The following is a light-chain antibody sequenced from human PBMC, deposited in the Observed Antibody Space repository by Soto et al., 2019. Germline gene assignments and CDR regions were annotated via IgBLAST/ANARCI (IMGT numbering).Light chain of an antibody. CDR3: HQRKSWPRT. V-gene: IGKV3-11*01. CDR2: DTS. CDR1: QTIRNK. J-gene: IGKJ1*01. Sequence: EILLTQSPATLSSSPGERATLSCRASQTIRNKLAWYQHKPGQAPRLLIYDTSNRATGIPARFSGSGSGTDFTLTISSLEPEDFAVYYCHQRKSWPRTFGQGTKVDI.